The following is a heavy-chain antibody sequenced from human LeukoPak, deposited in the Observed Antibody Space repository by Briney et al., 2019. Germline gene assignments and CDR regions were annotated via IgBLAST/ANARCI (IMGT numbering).Heavy chain of an antibody. J-gene: IGHJ4*02. V-gene: IGHV4-34*01. CDR2: INHSGST. CDR3: ARHSSSTPFDY. Sequence: PSETLSLTCAVYGGSFSGYYWSWIRQPPGKGLEWIGEINHSGSTNYNPSLKSRVTISVDTSKNQFSLKLSSVTAADTAVYYCARHSSSTPFDYWGQGTLVTVSS. CDR1: GGSFSGYY. D-gene: IGHD6-6*01.